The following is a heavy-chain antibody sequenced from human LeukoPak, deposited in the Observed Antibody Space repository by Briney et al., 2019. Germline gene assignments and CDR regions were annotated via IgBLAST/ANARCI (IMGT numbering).Heavy chain of an antibody. Sequence: SETLSLTCAVYGGSFSGDYWSWIRQPPGMGLEWIGEINHSGSTNYNPSLKSRVTISVDTSKNQFSLKLSSVTAADTAVYYCARGGGGYLTNNWFYPWGQGTLVTVSS. D-gene: IGHD1-1*01. J-gene: IGHJ5*02. CDR1: GGSFSGDY. V-gene: IGHV4-34*01. CDR3: ARGGGGYLTNNWFYP. CDR2: INHSGST.